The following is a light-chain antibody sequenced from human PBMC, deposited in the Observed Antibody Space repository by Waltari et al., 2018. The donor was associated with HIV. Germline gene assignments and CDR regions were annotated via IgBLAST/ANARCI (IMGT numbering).Light chain of an antibody. V-gene: IGKV3-15*01. Sequence: EIVMTQSPATLSVSQGERATLSCRASQSVRDNLAWYQQKPGQAPRLLIYGASTRAIGIPVRFSGSGSGTEFTLTISSLQSEDFAVYYCQQYNKWPPVTFGGGTKVEIK. CDR3: QQYNKWPPVT. J-gene: IGKJ4*01. CDR1: QSVRDN. CDR2: GAS.